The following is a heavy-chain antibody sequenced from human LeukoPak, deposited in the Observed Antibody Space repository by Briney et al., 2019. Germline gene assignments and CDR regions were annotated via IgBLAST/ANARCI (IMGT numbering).Heavy chain of an antibody. CDR2: ISAYNGNT. CDR3: ARFPGWELGYCSSTSCQPAYFDY. CDR1: GYTFTSYG. J-gene: IGHJ4*02. V-gene: IGHV1-18*01. D-gene: IGHD2-2*01. Sequence: ASVKVSCKASGYTFTSYGISWVRQAPGQGLEWMGWISAYNGNTNYAQKLQGRVTMTTDTSTSTAYMELRSLRSDDTAVYYCARFPGWELGYCSSTSCQPAYFDYWGQGTLVTVSS.